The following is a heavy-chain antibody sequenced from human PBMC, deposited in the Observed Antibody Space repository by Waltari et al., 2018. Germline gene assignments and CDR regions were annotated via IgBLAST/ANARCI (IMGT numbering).Heavy chain of an antibody. CDR2: IYYSGST. D-gene: IGHD5-12*01. CDR3: ARSGYNYDY. Sequence: QVQLQESGPGLVKPSETLSLTCTVSGGSISSHYWSWIRQPPGKGLEWIGYIYYSGSTNYNPSLKSRVTRSVDTSKNQFSLKLSSVTAADTAVYYCARSGYNYDYWGQGTLVTVSS. J-gene: IGHJ4*02. CDR1: GGSISSHY. V-gene: IGHV4-59*11.